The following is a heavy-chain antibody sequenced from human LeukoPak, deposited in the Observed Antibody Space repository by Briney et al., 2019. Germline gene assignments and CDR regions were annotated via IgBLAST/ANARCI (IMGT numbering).Heavy chain of an antibody. CDR1: GFTFSSYA. CDR3: ARMYSSSMSALDV. V-gene: IGHV3-30*04. CDR2: ISYDGRNK. J-gene: IGHJ6*02. Sequence: PGGSLRLSCAACGFTFSSYAMHWVRQATGKGLEGVADISYDGRNKYYADSVKGRFTISIDNSKNTLYLQMNSLRAEDTAVYYCARMYSSSMSALDVWGQGTTVTVSS. D-gene: IGHD6-6*01.